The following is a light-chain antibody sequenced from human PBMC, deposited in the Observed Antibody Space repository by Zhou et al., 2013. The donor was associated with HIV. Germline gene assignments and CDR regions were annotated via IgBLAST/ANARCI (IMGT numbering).Light chain of an antibody. CDR3: QQYGSSPLT. V-gene: IGKV3-20*01. J-gene: IGKJ4*01. CDR1: QSVSSSY. CDR2: DAS. Sequence: EIVLTQSPGTLSLSPGERATLSCRASQSVSSSYLAWYQQKPGQAPRLLIFDASIRATDTPGRFTGSGSGTDFTLTISRLEPEDFAVYYCQQYGSSPLTFGGGTKVEIK.